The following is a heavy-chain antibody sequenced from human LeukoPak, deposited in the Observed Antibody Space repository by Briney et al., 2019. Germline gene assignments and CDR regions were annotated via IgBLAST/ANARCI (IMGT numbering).Heavy chain of an antibody. CDR3: ARKSVASDY. J-gene: IGHJ4*02. CDR1: GFTFSSYS. D-gene: IGHD6-6*01. Sequence: GGSLRLSCAASGFTFSSYSMKWVRQAPGKGLEWVSYISSSSSTIYYADSVKGRFTISRDNAKNSLYLQMNSLRAEDTAVYYCARKSVASDYWGQGTLVTVSS. CDR2: ISSSSSTI. V-gene: IGHV3-48*01.